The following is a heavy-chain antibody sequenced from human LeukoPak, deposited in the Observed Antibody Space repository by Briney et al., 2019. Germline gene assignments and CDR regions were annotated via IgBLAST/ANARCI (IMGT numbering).Heavy chain of an antibody. CDR3: AKHVVGIEGYFDY. CDR2: ISGSGGST. J-gene: IGHJ4*02. D-gene: IGHD1-26*01. V-gene: IGHV3-23*01. CDR1: GFTFSSYA. Sequence: PGGSLRLSCAASGFTFSSYAMSWVRQAPGKGLEWVSAISGSGGSTYYADSVKGRFTISRDKSKNTLYLQMNSLRAEDTAVYYCAKHVVGIEGYFDYWGQGTLVTVSS.